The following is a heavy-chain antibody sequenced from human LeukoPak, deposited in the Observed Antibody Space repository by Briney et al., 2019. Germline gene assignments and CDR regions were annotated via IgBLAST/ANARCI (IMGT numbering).Heavy chain of an antibody. CDR1: GFTFSSYW. J-gene: IGHJ5*02. V-gene: IGHV3-74*01. CDR2: INSDGSST. Sequence: GGSLRLSCAASGFTFSSYWMHWVRQAPGKGLVWVSRINSDGSSTTYADSVKGRFTISRDNARNTLYLQMKNLRAEDTAVYYCARDRRDGDKWPWGQGTLVTVSS. D-gene: IGHD5-24*01. CDR3: ARDRRDGDKWP.